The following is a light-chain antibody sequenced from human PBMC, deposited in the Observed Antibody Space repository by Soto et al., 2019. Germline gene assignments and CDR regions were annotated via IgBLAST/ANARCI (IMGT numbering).Light chain of an antibody. CDR3: SSYTSSSTLVV. V-gene: IGLV2-14*01. Sequence: QSALTQPASVSGSPGQSITISCTGTSSDVGGYNYVSWYQQHPGKAPKLMIYDVSNRPSGVSNRFSGSSSGNTASLTISGLPAEDEADYYCSSYTSSSTLVVFGGGTKRTVL. CDR2: DVS. J-gene: IGLJ2*01. CDR1: SSDVGGYNY.